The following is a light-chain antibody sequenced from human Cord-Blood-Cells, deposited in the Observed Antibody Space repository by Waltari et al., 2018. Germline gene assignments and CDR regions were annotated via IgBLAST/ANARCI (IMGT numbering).Light chain of an antibody. CDR2: CDS. Sequence: QSALTQPRSVSGSPGQSVTISCTGTSRDVGGYNYVSWSQQHPGKAPKLMIYCDSKRPARVPDRFSGSKSGNTASLTISGLQAEDEADYYCCSYAGSYTRVFGGGTKLTVL. CDR3: CSYAGSYTRV. J-gene: IGLJ3*02. CDR1: SRDVGGYNY. V-gene: IGLV2-11*01.